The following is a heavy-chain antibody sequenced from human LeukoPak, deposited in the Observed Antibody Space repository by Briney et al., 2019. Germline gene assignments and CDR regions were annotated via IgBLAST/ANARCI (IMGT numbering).Heavy chain of an antibody. D-gene: IGHD2-15*01. CDR2: ISSDGSNK. CDR3: ARGRGGSGPADY. Sequence: GRSLRLSCAASGFTFSIYTMHWVRQAPGKGLEWVAFISSDGSNKYYADSVKGRFTISRDNAKNSLYLQVNSLRAEDTAVYYCARGRGGSGPADYWGQGTLVTVSS. CDR1: GFTFSIYT. J-gene: IGHJ4*02. V-gene: IGHV3-30*04.